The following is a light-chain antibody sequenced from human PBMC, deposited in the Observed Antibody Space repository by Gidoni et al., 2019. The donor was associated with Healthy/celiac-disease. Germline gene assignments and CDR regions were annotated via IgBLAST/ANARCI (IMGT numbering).Light chain of an antibody. J-gene: IGKJ3*01. CDR2: GAS. Sequence: EIVLTQSPGTLSLSPGERATLSCRASQSVSSSYLAWYQQKPGQAPRLLIYGASSRATGIPDRFSASGSGTDFTLTISRLEPEDFAVYYCQQYGSAPRFTFXPXTKVDIK. CDR1: QSVSSSY. V-gene: IGKV3-20*01. CDR3: QQYGSAPRFT.